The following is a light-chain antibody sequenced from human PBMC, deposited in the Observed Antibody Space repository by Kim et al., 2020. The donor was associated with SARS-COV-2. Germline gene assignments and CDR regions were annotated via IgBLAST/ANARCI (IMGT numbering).Light chain of an antibody. J-gene: IGKJ5*01. CDR1: QSISTH. Sequence: YPGDSATLSCRASQSISTHLGWYQQKPGQAPRLLIYDTSTRATGVPARFSGSGSGTEFTLTISSLQSEDFAVYYCQQYNTWPPITFGQGTRLEIK. CDR3: QQYNTWPPIT. CDR2: DTS. V-gene: IGKV3-15*01.